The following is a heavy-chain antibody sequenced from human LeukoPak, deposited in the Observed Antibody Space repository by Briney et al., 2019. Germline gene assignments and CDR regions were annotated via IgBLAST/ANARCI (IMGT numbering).Heavy chain of an antibody. Sequence: PGGSLRLSCAASGFTFGSYSMNWVRQAPGKGLEWVSYISSSSSTIYYADSVKGRFTISRDNAKNSLSLQMNSLRAEDTAVYYCASPKASGWDAFDNWGQGTMVTVSS. CDR3: ASPKASGWDAFDN. D-gene: IGHD6-19*01. V-gene: IGHV3-48*01. CDR1: GFTFGSYS. J-gene: IGHJ3*02. CDR2: ISSSSSTI.